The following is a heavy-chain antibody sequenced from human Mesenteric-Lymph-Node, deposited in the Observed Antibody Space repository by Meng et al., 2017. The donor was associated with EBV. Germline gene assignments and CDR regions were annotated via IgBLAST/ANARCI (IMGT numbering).Heavy chain of an antibody. J-gene: IGHJ5*02. Sequence: QVQLVQSGAEVKKPGSSVKVSCKASGGTFSSYAISWVRQAPGQGLEWMGGIIPIFGTANYAQKFQGRVTITADESTSTAYMELSSLRSEDTAVYYCARDVTPMIVVVPNWFDPWGQGTMVTVAA. CDR3: ARDVTPMIVVVPNWFDP. CDR2: IIPIFGTA. V-gene: IGHV1-69*01. D-gene: IGHD3-22*01. CDR1: GGTFSSYA.